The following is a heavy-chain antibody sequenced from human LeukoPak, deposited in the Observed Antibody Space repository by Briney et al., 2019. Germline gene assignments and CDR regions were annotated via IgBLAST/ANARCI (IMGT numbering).Heavy chain of an antibody. CDR3: AKETNMVIPRASDY. CDR2: ISGSGGST. J-gene: IGHJ4*02. Sequence: GGSLRLSCAASGFTFSSYAMSWARQAPGKGLEWVSGISGSGGSTHYADSVKGRFTISRDNSKNTLYLQMNSLRAEDTAVYYCAKETNMVIPRASDYWGQGTLVTVSS. CDR1: GFTFSSYA. D-gene: IGHD2-21*01. V-gene: IGHV3-23*01.